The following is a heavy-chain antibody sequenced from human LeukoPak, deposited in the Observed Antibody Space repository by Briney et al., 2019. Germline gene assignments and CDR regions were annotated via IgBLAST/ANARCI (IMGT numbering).Heavy chain of an antibody. V-gene: IGHV3-7*01. CDR1: GFSFSSYW. Sequence: GGSLRLSCAASGFSFSSYWMSWVRQAPGKGLEWVANINPDGSNMLYVDSVKGRFTISRDNAKNSLYPQMNNLRAEDTAVYFCVSGFLQWLYWGQGTLVTVSS. CDR2: INPDGSNM. D-gene: IGHD3-3*01. J-gene: IGHJ4*02. CDR3: VSGFLQWLY.